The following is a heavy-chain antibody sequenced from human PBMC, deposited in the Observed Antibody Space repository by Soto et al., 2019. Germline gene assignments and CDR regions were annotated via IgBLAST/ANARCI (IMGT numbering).Heavy chain of an antibody. Sequence: PGGTLRLSCAASGFTFSSYAMSWVRQAPGKGQEWVSAISGSGGSTYYADSVKGRFTISRDNSKTTLYLQMNSMRAEDTAVYFCAKEARITMVRGHHPIDYWGQGTLVTVSS. D-gene: IGHD3-10*01. CDR1: GFTFSSYA. CDR2: ISGSGGST. CDR3: AKEARITMVRGHHPIDY. V-gene: IGHV3-23*01. J-gene: IGHJ4*02.